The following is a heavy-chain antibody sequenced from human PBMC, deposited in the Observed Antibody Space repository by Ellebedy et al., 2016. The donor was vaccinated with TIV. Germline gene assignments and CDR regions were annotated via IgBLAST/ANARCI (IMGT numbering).Heavy chain of an antibody. CDR1: GGSISSGGYY. V-gene: IGHV4-31*03. D-gene: IGHD3-10*01. CDR3: ARPHRGGTGGGYFDY. CDR2: IYYSGST. Sequence: SETLSLXCTVSGGSISSGGYYWSWIRQHPGKGLEWIGYIYYSGSTYYNPSLKSRVTISIDTSKNQFSLKLSSVTAADTAVYYCARPHRGGTGGGYFDYWGQGTLVTVSS. J-gene: IGHJ4*02.